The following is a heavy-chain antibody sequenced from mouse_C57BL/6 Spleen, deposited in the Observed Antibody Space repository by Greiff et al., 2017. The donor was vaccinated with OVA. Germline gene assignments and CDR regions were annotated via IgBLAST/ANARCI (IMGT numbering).Heavy chain of an antibody. V-gene: IGHV7-1*01. Sequence: EVQRVESGGGLVQSGRSLRLSCATSGFTFSDFYMEWVRQAPGKGLEWIAASRNKANDYTTEYSASVKGRFIVSRDTSQSILYLQMNALRAEDTAIYYCARDGPYYYGSSPWFAYWGQGTLVTVSA. D-gene: IGHD1-1*01. CDR3: ARDGPYYYGSSPWFAY. CDR1: GFTFSDFY. J-gene: IGHJ3*01. CDR2: SRNKANDYTT.